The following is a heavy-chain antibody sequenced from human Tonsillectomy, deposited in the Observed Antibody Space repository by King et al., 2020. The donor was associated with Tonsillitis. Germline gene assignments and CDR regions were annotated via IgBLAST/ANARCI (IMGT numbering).Heavy chain of an antibody. Sequence: QLQESGPGLVKPSETLSLTCTVSGGSISSSSYYWGWIRQPPGKGLEWIGSIYYSGSTYYNPSLKSRVTISVDTSKNQFSLKLRSETAGDTAVYYCARATNLSRGWYSGLDYWGQGTLVTVS. CDR2: IYYSGST. CDR3: ARATNLSRGWYSGLDY. D-gene: IGHD6-19*01. CDR1: GGSISSSSYY. V-gene: IGHV4-39*07. J-gene: IGHJ4*02.